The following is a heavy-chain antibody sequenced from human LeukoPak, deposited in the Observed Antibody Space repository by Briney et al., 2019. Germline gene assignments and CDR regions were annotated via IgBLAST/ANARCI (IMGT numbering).Heavy chain of an antibody. CDR3: ARRRYFDY. CDR1: GYSISSGYY. V-gene: IGHV4-38-2*02. J-gene: IGHJ4*02. Sequence: SETLSLTCTVSGYSISSGYYGGWIRQPPGKGLEWIGSIYHSGSTYYNPSLKIRVTISVDTSKNQFSLKLSSVTAADTAVYYCARRRYFDYWGQGTLVTVSS. CDR2: IYHSGST.